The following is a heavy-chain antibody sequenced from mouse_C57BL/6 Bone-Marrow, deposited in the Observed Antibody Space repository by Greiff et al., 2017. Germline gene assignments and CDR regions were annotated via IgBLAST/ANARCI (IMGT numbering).Heavy chain of an antibody. J-gene: IGHJ3*01. CDR3: ARGGPSFAY. V-gene: IGHV1-64*01. CDR1: GYTFTSYW. Sequence: VQLQQPGAELVKPGASVKLSCKASGYTFTSYWMHWVKQRPGQGLEWIGMIHPNSGSTNYTEKFKSKATLTVDKSSSTAYMQLSSLTSEDSAVYYLARGGPSFAYWGQGTLVTVSA. CDR2: IHPNSGST.